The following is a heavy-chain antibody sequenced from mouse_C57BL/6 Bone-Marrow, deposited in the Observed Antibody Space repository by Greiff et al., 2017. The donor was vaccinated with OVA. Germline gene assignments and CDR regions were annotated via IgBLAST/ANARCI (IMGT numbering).Heavy chain of an antibody. Sequence: VHLVESGAELARPGASVKLSCKASGYTFTSYGISWVKQRTGQGLEWIGEIYPRSGNTYYNEKFKGKATLTADKSSSTAYMELRSLTSEDSAVYFCARSDGYYSWFAYWGQGTLVTVSA. CDR2: IYPRSGNT. V-gene: IGHV1-81*01. D-gene: IGHD2-3*01. CDR3: ARSDGYYSWFAY. J-gene: IGHJ3*01. CDR1: GYTFTSYG.